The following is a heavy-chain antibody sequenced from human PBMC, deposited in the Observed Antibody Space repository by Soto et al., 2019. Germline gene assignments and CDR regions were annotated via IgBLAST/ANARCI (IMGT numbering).Heavy chain of an antibody. D-gene: IGHD1-1*01. CDR1: GLTISGKKY. CDR2: LYDVDGS. V-gene: IGHV3-53*01. Sequence: DVQLVESGGGLIQPGESLRLSCAAFGLTISGKKYVAWVRQAPGKGLEWVSALYDVDGSFYADSVTGRFTTSSDSTKTTVYNQKNDLRPDDTAVYYCATWHEREHAFDVWGQGTTVTISS. CDR3: ATWHEREHAFDV. J-gene: IGHJ3*01.